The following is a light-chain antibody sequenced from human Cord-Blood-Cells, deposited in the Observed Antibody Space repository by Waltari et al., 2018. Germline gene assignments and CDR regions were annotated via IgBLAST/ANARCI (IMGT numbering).Light chain of an antibody. CDR1: SSDVGGYTY. CDR2: RVS. J-gene: IGLJ3*02. Sequence: QPALPQPASVSGSPGQSIPISCTGTSSDVGGYTYVSWYQQHPGKAPKLMIYRVSNRPSGVSNRFSGSKSGNTASLTISGLQAEDEADYYCSSYTSSSTRVFGGGTKLTVL. V-gene: IGLV2-14*01. CDR3: SSYTSSSTRV.